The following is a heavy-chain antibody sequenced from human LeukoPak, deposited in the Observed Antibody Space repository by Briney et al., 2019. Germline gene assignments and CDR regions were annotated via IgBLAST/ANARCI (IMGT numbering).Heavy chain of an antibody. CDR2: INHSGST. V-gene: IGHV4-34*01. CDR1: GGSSSGYY. J-gene: IGHJ6*03. Sequence: PSETLSLTCAVYGGSSSGYYWGWIRQPPGKGLEWIGEINHSGSTNYNPSLKSRVTISVDTSKNQFSLKLSSVTAADTAVYYCARVRYAAGYYDDYYTDVWGKGTTVTVSS. D-gene: IGHD2-2*01. CDR3: ARVRYAAGYYDDYYTDV.